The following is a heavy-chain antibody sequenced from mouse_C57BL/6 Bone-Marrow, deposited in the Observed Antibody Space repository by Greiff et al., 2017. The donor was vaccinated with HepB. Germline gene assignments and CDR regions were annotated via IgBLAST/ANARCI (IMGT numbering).Heavy chain of an antibody. CDR3: AKKCFDV. J-gene: IGHJ1*03. V-gene: IGHV1-82*01. CDR1: GYAFSSSW. Sequence: VQLQQSGPELVKPGASVKISCKASGYAFSSSWMNWVKQRPGKGLEWIGRIYPGDGDTNCNGKFKGKATLTADKSSSTAYMQLSSLTSEDSAVYFCAKKCFDVWGTGTTVTVSS. D-gene: IGHD1-3*01. CDR2: IYPGDGDT.